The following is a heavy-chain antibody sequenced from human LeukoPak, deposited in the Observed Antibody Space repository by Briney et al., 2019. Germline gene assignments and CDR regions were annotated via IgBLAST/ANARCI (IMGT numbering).Heavy chain of an antibody. D-gene: IGHD5-24*01. CDR1: GFTFSSYS. CDR3: AREKLRDGAFDI. J-gene: IGHJ3*02. Sequence: PGVSLRLSCAASGFTFSSYSMNWVRQAPGKGLEWVSSISSSSSYIYYADSVKGRFAISRDNAKNSLYLQMNSLGAEDTAVYYCAREKLRDGAFDIWGQGTMVTVSS. V-gene: IGHV3-21*01. CDR2: ISSSSSYI.